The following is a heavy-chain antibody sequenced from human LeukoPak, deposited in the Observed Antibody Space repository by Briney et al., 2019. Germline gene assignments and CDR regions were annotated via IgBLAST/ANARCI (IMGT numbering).Heavy chain of an antibody. J-gene: IGHJ6*02. CDR2: ISYDGSNK. V-gene: IGHV3-30*18. D-gene: IGHD5-12*01. CDR3: AKRDIVATRGYYYYGMDV. CDR1: GFTFSSYG. Sequence: GRSLRLSCAASGFTFSSYGMHWVRQAPGNRLEWVAVISYDGSNKYYADSVKGRFTISRDNSKNTLYLQMNSLRAGDTAVYYCAKRDIVATRGYYYYGMDVWGQGTTVTVSS.